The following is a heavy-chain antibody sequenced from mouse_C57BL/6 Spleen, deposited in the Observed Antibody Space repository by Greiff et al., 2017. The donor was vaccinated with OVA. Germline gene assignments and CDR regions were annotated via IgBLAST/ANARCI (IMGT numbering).Heavy chain of an antibody. Sequence: QVQLQQSGAELVRPGSSVKLSCKASGYTFTSYWMHWVKQRPIQGLEWIGNIDPSDSETHYNQKFKDKATLTVDKSSSTAYMQLSSLTSEDSAVYYCARAGGNYGFDYWGQGTTLTVSS. CDR1: GYTFTSYW. J-gene: IGHJ2*01. V-gene: IGHV1-52*01. CDR3: ARAGGNYGFDY. CDR2: IDPSDSET. D-gene: IGHD2-1*01.